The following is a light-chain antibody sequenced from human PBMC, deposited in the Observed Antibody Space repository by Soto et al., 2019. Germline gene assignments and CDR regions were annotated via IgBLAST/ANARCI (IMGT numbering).Light chain of an antibody. CDR1: QSVSSSY. CDR2: GAS. J-gene: IGKJ1*01. Sequence: EVVLRMSPGTLSLSHRERATLSCRASQSVSSSYLAWYQQKPGQAPRLLIYGASSRATGIPDRFSGSGSGTDFTLTISRLEPEDFAVYYCQQYGSSPWTVGQGTKVDIK. V-gene: IGKV3-20*01. CDR3: QQYGSSPWT.